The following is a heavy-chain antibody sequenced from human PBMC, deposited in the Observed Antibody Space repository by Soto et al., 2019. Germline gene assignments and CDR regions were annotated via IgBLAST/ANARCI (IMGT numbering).Heavy chain of an antibody. CDR2: INSGDSTI. V-gene: IGHV3-11*01. Sequence: QVQLVESGGGLVKPGGSLRLSCAASGFTFSDYYMSWIRQAPGKGLEWVSYINSGDSTIYYADSVKGRLTISRDNAKNSLYLQMNSLRAEDTAVYYCARGRSSSVFFDYWGQGTLVTVSS. D-gene: IGHD6-6*01. J-gene: IGHJ4*02. CDR3: ARGRSSSVFFDY. CDR1: GFTFSDYY.